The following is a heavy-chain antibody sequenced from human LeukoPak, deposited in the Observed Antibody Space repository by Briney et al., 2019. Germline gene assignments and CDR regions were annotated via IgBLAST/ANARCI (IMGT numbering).Heavy chain of an antibody. Sequence: SETLSLTCTVSGGSISSTNYYWGWIRQPPGKGLEWIGSIYYSGSTYYNPSLKSRVTISVDTSKNQFSLKLSSVTAADTAVYYCARAEQYYYDSSGQPYYYYYYMDVWGKGTTVTISS. CDR1: GGSISSTNYY. V-gene: IGHV4-39*07. D-gene: IGHD3-22*01. CDR2: IYYSGST. CDR3: ARAEQYYYDSSGQPYYYYYYMDV. J-gene: IGHJ6*03.